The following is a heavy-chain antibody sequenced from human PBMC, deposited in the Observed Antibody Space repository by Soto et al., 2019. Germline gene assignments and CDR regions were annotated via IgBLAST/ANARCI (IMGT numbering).Heavy chain of an antibody. CDR1: GGSISSSSYY. CDR3: TGAEGVIGFYYHGMDV. CDR2: IYYSGST. J-gene: IGHJ6*02. V-gene: IGHV4-39*01. Sequence: SETLSLTCTVSGGSISSSSYYWGWIRQPPGKGLEWIGSIYYSGSTYYNPSLKSRVTISVDTSKNQFSLKLSSVTAADTAVYYCTGAEGVIGFYYHGMDVWGQGTTDPVS. D-gene: IGHD3-10*01.